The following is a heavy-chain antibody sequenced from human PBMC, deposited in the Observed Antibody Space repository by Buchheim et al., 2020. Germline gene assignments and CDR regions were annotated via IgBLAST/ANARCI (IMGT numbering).Heavy chain of an antibody. D-gene: IGHD2-15*01. V-gene: IGHV4-34*01. CDR1: GGSFSGYY. CDR2: INHSGST. J-gene: IGHJ4*02. Sequence: QVQLQQWGAGLLKPSETLSLTCAVYGGSFSGYYWSWIRQPPGKGLEWIGEINHSGSTNYNPSLKSRVTISVDTSKNQFYLKLSSVTAADTAVYYCAREKRYCSGGSCYRGYFDYWGQGTL. CDR3: AREKRYCSGGSCYRGYFDY.